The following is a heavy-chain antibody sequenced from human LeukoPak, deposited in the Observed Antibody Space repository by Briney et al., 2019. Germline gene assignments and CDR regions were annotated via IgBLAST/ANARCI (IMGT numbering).Heavy chain of an antibody. D-gene: IGHD3-3*01. J-gene: IGHJ3*02. Sequence: GGSLRLSCAASGFTFSSYGMHWVRQAPGKGQEWVAFIRYDGSNKYYADSVKGRFTISRDNAKNSLYLQMNSLRAEDTAVYYCARPGVIEYYDFWSGSDDAFDIWGQGTMVTVFS. CDR1: GFTFSSYG. V-gene: IGHV3-30*02. CDR3: ARPGVIEYYDFWSGSDDAFDI. CDR2: IRYDGSNK.